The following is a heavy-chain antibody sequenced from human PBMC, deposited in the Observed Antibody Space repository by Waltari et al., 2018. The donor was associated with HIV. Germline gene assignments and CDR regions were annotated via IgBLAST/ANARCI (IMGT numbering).Heavy chain of an antibody. CDR1: GYRFNRFY. CDR2: VNPNGGST. Sequence: VHLLQSGPEMKKPGASLTVSCKTSGYRFNRFYIHWVRQAPGQGLEWVGMVNPNGGSTVYTESLPTRLTLTADTSTNTAYLQLTDLTPADAATYFCGRGTTDYSNYWGQGSLVTVS. J-gene: IGHJ4*02. CDR3: GRGTTDYSNY. V-gene: IGHV1-46*03. D-gene: IGHD4-4*01.